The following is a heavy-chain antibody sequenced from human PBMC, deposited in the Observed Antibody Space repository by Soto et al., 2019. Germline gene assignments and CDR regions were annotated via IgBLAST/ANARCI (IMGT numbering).Heavy chain of an antibody. V-gene: IGHV3-21*05. D-gene: IGHD4-17*01. J-gene: IGHJ5*02. CDR2: ISSSSRSI. CDR3: ARGTVTTSSWFDP. Sequence: PGGSLRLSCAASGFTFSSYSFNWVRQAPGKGLEWVSYISSSSRSIYYADSVRGRFTIFRDNAKNSLYLQMNSLRAEDTAVYYCARGTVTTSSWFDPWGQGTLVTVSS. CDR1: GFTFSSYS.